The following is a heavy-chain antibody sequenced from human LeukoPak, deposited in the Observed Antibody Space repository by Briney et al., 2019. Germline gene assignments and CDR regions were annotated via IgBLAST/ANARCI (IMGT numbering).Heavy chain of an antibody. D-gene: IGHD4-17*01. CDR2: IIPIFGTA. CDR1: GGTFSSYA. J-gene: IGHJ3*02. Sequence: ASVKVSCKASGGTFSSYAISWVRQAPGQGLEWMGGIIPIFGTANYAQKFQGRVTITADKSTSTAYMELSSLRSEDTAVYYCARDFDYGDSDAFDIWGQGTMVTVSS. V-gene: IGHV1-69*06. CDR3: ARDFDYGDSDAFDI.